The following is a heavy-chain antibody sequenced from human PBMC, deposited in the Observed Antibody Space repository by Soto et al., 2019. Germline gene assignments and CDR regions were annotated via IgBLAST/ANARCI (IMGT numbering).Heavy chain of an antibody. CDR2: IYYSGST. CDR3: ARSKRYYDILTGYQDYYYDGMDV. D-gene: IGHD3-9*01. CDR1: GGSISSYY. J-gene: IGHJ6*01. Sequence: SETLSLTCTVSGGSISSYYWSWIRQPPGKGLEWIGYIYYSGSTNYNPSLKSRVTISVDTSKNQFSLKLSSVTAADTAVYYCARSKRYYDILTGYQDYYYDGMDVLVQGTTVT. V-gene: IGHV4-59*01.